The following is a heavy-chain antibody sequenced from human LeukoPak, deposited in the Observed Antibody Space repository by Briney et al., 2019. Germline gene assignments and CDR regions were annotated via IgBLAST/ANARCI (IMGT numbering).Heavy chain of an antibody. J-gene: IGHJ4*02. CDR2: ISTYNGNT. CDR3: ARGGHGGNSGSYFDY. D-gene: IGHD2-21*02. CDR1: GYTFTTFG. Sequence: ASVKVSCKASGYTFTTFGISWVRQAPGQGLEWMGWISTYNGNTIYAQNLQGRVTMTTDTSTSTAYMELRSLRYDDTAVYYCARGGHGGNSGSYFDYWGQGTLVTVSS. V-gene: IGHV1-18*01.